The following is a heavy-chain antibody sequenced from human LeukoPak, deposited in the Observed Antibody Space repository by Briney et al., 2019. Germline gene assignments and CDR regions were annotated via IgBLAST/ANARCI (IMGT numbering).Heavy chain of an antibody. CDR3: ARDPTTYCSSTSCSGGLNWFDP. CDR1: GYTFTSYG. D-gene: IGHD2-2*01. V-gene: IGHV1-18*01. Sequence: VASVKVSCKASGYTFTSYGISWVRQAPGQGLEWMGWISAYNGDTNYAQKLQGRVTMTTDTSTSTAYMELRSLRSDDTAVYYCARDPTTYCSSTSCSGGLNWFDPWGQGTLVTVSS. J-gene: IGHJ5*02. CDR2: ISAYNGDT.